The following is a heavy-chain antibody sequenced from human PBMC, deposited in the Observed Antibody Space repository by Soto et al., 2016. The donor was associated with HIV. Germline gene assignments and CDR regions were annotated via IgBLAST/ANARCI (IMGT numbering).Heavy chain of an antibody. V-gene: IGHV3-30*04. CDR3: AREYDSSGYYYYGMDV. CDR1: GFTFSSYA. D-gene: IGHD3-22*01. CDR2: ISYDGSNK. J-gene: IGHJ6*02. Sequence: VQLVESGGGVVQPGRSLRLSCAASGFTFSSYAMHWVRQAPGKGLEWVAVISYDGSNKYYADSVKGRFTISRDNSKNTLYLQMNSLRAEDTAVYYCAREYDSSGYYYYGMDVWGQGTTVTVSS.